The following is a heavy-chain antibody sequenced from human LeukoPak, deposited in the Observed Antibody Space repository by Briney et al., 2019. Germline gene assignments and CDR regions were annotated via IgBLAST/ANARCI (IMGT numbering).Heavy chain of an antibody. CDR2: IYTSGST. CDR3: AREGAAYDSSGYNIGDYFDY. V-gene: IGHV4-61*02. CDR1: GGSISSGSYY. D-gene: IGHD3-22*01. Sequence: SETLSLTCTVSGGSISSGSYYWSWIRQPAGKGLEWIGRIYTSGSTNHNPPLKSRVTISVDTSKNQFSLKLSSVTAADTAVYYCAREGAAYDSSGYNIGDYFDYWGQGTLVTVSS. J-gene: IGHJ4*02.